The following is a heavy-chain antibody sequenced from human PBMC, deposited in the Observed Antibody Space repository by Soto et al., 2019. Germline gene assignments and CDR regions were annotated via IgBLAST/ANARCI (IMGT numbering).Heavy chain of an antibody. CDR1: GYTFTGYY. J-gene: IGHJ4*02. D-gene: IGHD5-12*01. CDR3: AREMATIRYFFDY. CDR2: ISPNSGGT. V-gene: IGHV1-2*02. Sequence: VSSVKVSCKASGYTFTGYYIHWVRQAPGQGLESMGWISPNSGGTSYAQKFQGRVTMTRDTSVSTAYMELAYLRSDDTAVYYCAREMATIRYFFDYWGLGTLVTVSS.